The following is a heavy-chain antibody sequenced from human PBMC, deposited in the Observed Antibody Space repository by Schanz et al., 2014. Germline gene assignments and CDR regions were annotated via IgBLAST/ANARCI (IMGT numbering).Heavy chain of an antibody. D-gene: IGHD2-15*01. CDR3: ARVLRGVLPATLGDAFDI. V-gene: IGHV3-74*01. Sequence: EVQLVESGGGLVQPGGSLRLSCAASGFTFSVYWMHWVRQPPGEGLVSVSRISGDGTTTSYADSVKGRFTISRDNAKNTLYLQMYSLRTEDTAMYYCARVLRGVLPATLGDAFDIWGQGTMVTISS. J-gene: IGHJ3*02. CDR2: ISGDGTTT. CDR1: GFTFSVYW.